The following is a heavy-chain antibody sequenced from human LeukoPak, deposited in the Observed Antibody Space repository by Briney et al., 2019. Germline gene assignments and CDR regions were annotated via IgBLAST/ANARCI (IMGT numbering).Heavy chain of an antibody. D-gene: IGHD5-18*01. CDR1: GYTFTSYD. Sequence: ASVKVSCKASGYTFTSYDINWVRQATGQGLEWMGWMNPNSGNTGYAQKFQGRVTMTRNTSISTAYMELSSLRSEDTAVYYCARGSGYSYGYYYYGMDVWGQGTTVTVSS. CDR2: MNPNSGNT. CDR3: ARGSGYSYGYYYYGMDV. V-gene: IGHV1-8*01. J-gene: IGHJ6*02.